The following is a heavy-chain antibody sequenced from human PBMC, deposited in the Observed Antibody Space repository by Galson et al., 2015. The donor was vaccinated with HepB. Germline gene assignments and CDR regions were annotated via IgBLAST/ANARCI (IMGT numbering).Heavy chain of an antibody. Sequence: SLRLSCAASGFTFSSYWMSWVRQAPGKGLEWVANIKQDGSEKYYVDSVKGRFTISRDNAKNSLYLQMNSLRAEDTAVYYCARGRYGYSYGYPFDYWGQGTLVTVSS. D-gene: IGHD5-18*01. CDR2: IKQDGSEK. CDR1: GFTFSSYW. CDR3: ARGRYGYSYGYPFDY. J-gene: IGHJ4*02. V-gene: IGHV3-7*04.